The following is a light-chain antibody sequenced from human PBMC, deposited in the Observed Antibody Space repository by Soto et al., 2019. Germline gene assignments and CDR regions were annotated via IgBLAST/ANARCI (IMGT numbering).Light chain of an antibody. CDR3: QQRSNWPPIT. V-gene: IGKV3-11*01. CDR2: GAS. Sequence: EIVMTQSPATLSVSPGERSTLSCRASQRVASNLAWYQQKPGQAPRLLIYGASTRATGIPARFSGSGSGTDFTLTINSLEPEDFAVYYCQQRSNWPPITFGQGTRLEIK. J-gene: IGKJ5*01. CDR1: QRVASN.